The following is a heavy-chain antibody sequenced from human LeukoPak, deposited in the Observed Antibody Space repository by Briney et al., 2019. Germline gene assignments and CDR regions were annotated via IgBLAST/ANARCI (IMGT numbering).Heavy chain of an antibody. Sequence: SVKVSCKASGGTFSSYAISWVRQAPGQGLEWMGGIIPIFGTANYAQKFQGRVTITADESTSTAYMELSSLRSEDTAVYYCARDVPNCSGGSCYVPWFDPWGQGTLVTVSS. V-gene: IGHV1-69*13. CDR2: IIPIFGTA. CDR3: ARDVPNCSGGSCYVPWFDP. CDR1: GGTFSSYA. D-gene: IGHD2-15*01. J-gene: IGHJ5*02.